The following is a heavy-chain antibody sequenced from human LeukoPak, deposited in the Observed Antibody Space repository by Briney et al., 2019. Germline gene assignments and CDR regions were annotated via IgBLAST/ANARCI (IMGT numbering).Heavy chain of an antibody. CDR2: FDPEDGET. CDR1: GYTLTELS. Sequence: ASVTVSCKVSGYTLTELSMHWVRQAPGEGLEWMGGFDPEDGETIYAQKFQGRVTMTEDTSTDTAYMELSSLRSEDTAVYYCATLTMVRGVTNDYWGQGTLVTVSS. CDR3: ATLTMVRGVTNDY. D-gene: IGHD3-10*01. V-gene: IGHV1-24*01. J-gene: IGHJ4*02.